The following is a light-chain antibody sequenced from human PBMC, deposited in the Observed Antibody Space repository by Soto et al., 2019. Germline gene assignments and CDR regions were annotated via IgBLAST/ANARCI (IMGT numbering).Light chain of an antibody. CDR1: QSISSW. V-gene: IGKV1-5*01. CDR3: QQYNSYWRT. J-gene: IGKJ1*01. Sequence: DIQRSQSPSTLSASVGGRVSITCRASQSISSWLAWYQQKPGKAPKLLIYDGSSLESGFPSRFSGSGSGTEFTLTISSLQPDDFATYYGQQYNSYWRTFGQGTKVDI. CDR2: DGS.